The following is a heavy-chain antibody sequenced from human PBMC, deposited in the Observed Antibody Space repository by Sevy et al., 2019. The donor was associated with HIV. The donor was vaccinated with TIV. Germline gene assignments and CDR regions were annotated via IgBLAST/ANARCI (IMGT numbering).Heavy chain of an antibody. V-gene: IGHV1-46*03. CDR2: INPSGGST. Sequence: ASVKVSCKASGYTFTIYYIHWVRQAPGQGLEWMGIINPSGGSTGYAQKFQGRLTLTRDTSTSTVYIELSSLRSEDTAMYYCAREWGSRVKRRVGASTATTTDAFDIWGQGTMVTVSS. D-gene: IGHD1-26*01. J-gene: IGHJ3*02. CDR3: AREWGSRVKRRVGASTATTTDAFDI. CDR1: GYTFTIYY.